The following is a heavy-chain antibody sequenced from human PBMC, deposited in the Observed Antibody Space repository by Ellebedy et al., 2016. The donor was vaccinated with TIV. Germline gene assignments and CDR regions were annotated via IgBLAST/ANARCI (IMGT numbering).Heavy chain of an antibody. CDR2: INGDGSST. CDR3: VRGTVALPRSTFDY. J-gene: IGHJ4*02. V-gene: IGHV3-74*01. D-gene: IGHD2-15*01. Sequence: GESLKISCAASGFTFSSYWMHWVRQAPGKGLEWVSRINGDGSSTTYADPVKGRFTISRDNAKNTLYLQMNSLRAEDTAVYYCVRGTVALPRSTFDYWGQGTLVTVSS. CDR1: GFTFSSYW.